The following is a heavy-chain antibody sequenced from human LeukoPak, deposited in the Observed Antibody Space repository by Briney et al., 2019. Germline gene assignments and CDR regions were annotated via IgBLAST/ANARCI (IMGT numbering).Heavy chain of an antibody. CDR3: ARDLEWYYYYMDV. Sequence: SETLSLTCTVSGVSISSGSYYWSWIRQPAGKGLEWIGRIYTSGSTNYNPSLKSRVTISVATSKNQFSLKLSSVTAADTAVYYCARDLEWYYYYMDVWGKGTTVTVSS. J-gene: IGHJ6*03. D-gene: IGHD3-3*01. V-gene: IGHV4-61*02. CDR2: IYTSGST. CDR1: GVSISSGSYY.